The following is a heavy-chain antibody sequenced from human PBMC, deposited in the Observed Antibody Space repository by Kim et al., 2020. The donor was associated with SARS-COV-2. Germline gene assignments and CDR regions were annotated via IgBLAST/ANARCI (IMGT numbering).Heavy chain of an antibody. V-gene: IGHV3-11*01. Sequence: DSVKGRFTISRDNAKNSLYLQMNSLRAEDTAVYYCARIRGITGTGGAFDIWGQGTMVTVSS. J-gene: IGHJ3*02. D-gene: IGHD1-20*01. CDR3: ARIRGITGTGGAFDI.